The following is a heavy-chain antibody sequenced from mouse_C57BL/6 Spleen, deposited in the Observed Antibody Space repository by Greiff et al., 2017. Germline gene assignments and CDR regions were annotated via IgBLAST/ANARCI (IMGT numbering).Heavy chain of an antibody. CDR2: IYPGSGST. V-gene: IGHV1-55*01. CDR3: ARKTYYGVMDY. J-gene: IGHJ4*01. CDR1: GYTFTSYW. D-gene: IGHD1-1*01. Sequence: VQLQQPGAELVKPGASVKMSCKASGYTFTSYWITWVKQRPGQGLEWIGDIYPGSGSTNSNEKFKSKATLTVDTSSNTAYMQLSSLTSEYSAVYYSARKTYYGVMDYWGQGTSVTVSS.